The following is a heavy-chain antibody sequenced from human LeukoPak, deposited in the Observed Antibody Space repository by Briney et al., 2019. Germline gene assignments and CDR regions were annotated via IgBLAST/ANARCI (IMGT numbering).Heavy chain of an antibody. CDR1: GFTFSSYN. V-gene: IGHV3-48*02. CDR2: ISSSSSTI. Sequence: PGGSLRLSCAASGFTFSSYNMNWVRQAPGKGLEWVSYISSSSSTIYYADSVKGRFTISRDNAKNSLYLQMNSLRDEDTAVYYCARQYLTYYDSSGCYLGAFDIWGQGTMVTVSS. J-gene: IGHJ3*02. D-gene: IGHD3-22*01. CDR3: ARQYLTYYDSSGCYLGAFDI.